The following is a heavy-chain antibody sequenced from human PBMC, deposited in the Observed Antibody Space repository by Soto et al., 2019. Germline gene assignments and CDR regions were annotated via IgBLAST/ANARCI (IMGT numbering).Heavy chain of an antibody. Sequence: SSETLSLTCTVSGGSIISYYWSWIRQPPGKGLEWIGYIYYSGSTNYNPSLKSRVTISVDTSKNQFSLKLSSVTAADTAVYYCARSARRRDTAMYFDYWGQGTLVTVSS. CDR1: GGSIISYY. V-gene: IGHV4-59*01. D-gene: IGHD5-18*01. J-gene: IGHJ4*02. CDR3: ARSARRRDTAMYFDY. CDR2: IYYSGST.